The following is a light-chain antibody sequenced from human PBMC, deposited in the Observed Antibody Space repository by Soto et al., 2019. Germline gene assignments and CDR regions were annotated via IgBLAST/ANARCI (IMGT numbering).Light chain of an antibody. CDR3: QQYNSYSWT. Sequence: DIQMTQSPSTLSASVGDTVTITCRASQSFGTWLAWYQQKPGRAPKLLIYKASTLESGVPARFSGSGSGTEFTLTISSLQPDDFATYYCQQYNSYSWTLGQGTKVDSK. J-gene: IGKJ1*01. CDR2: KAS. V-gene: IGKV1-5*03. CDR1: QSFGTW.